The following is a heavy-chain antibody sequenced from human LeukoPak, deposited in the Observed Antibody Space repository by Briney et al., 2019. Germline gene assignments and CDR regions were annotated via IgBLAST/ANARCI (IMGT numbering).Heavy chain of an antibody. Sequence: PSETLSLTCAVYGGPFSGYYWSWIRQPPGKGLEWIGEINHSGSTNYNPSLRSRVTISVDTSKNQFSLKLSSVTAADTAVYYCARVRRITMVRGAYVDYWGQGTLVTVSS. V-gene: IGHV4-34*01. CDR3: ARVRRITMVRGAYVDY. D-gene: IGHD3-10*01. CDR1: GGPFSGYY. CDR2: INHSGST. J-gene: IGHJ4*02.